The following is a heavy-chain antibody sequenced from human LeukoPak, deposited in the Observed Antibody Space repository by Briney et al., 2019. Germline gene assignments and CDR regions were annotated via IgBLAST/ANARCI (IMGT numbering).Heavy chain of an antibody. V-gene: IGHV3-33*01. J-gene: IGHJ4*02. CDR3: ARDPAGSGFAFDS. Sequence: QPGGSLRLSCAASGFIFSNDAMHWVRQAPGKGLEWVAFIWSDGSNKYYAGSVKGRFTISRDNSEDTLYLQMNSLRVEDTAVYYCARDPAGSGFAFDSWGQGALVTVSS. CDR2: IWSDGSNK. CDR1: GFIFSNDA. D-gene: IGHD1-1*01.